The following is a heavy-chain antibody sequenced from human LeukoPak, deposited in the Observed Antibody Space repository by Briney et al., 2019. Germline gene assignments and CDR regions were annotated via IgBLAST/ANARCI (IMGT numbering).Heavy chain of an antibody. CDR3: AKVGAAGTPPAPYYFDY. CDR2: IIPIFGTA. V-gene: IGHV1-69*13. CDR1: GGTFSSYA. D-gene: IGHD6-13*01. Sequence: SVEVSCKASGGTFSSYAISWVRQAPGQGLEWMGGIIPIFGTANYAQKFQGRVTITADESTSTAYMELSSLRSEDTAVYYCAKVGAAGTPPAPYYFDYWGQGTLVTVSS. J-gene: IGHJ4*02.